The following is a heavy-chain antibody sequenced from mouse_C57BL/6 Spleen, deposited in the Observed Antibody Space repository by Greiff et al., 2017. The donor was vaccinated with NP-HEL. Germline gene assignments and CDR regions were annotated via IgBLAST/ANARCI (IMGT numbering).Heavy chain of an antibody. CDR2: IYPGSGST. J-gene: IGHJ4*01. CDR1: GYTFTSYW. V-gene: IGHV1-55*01. CDR3: ARGGNYVVDARDY. Sequence: VQLQQSGAELVKPGASVKMSCKASGYTFTSYWITWVKQRPGQGLEWIGDIYPGSGSTNYNEKFKSKATLTVDTSSSTAYMQLSSLTSEDSAVYYCARGGNYVVDARDYWGQGTAVTDAS. D-gene: IGHD2-1*01.